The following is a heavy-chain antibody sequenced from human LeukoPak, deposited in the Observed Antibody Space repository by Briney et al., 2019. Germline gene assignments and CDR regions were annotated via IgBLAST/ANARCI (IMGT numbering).Heavy chain of an antibody. D-gene: IGHD5-18*01. CDR3: AKDRMGYSYGRFDP. CDR2: ISSSGSTI. Sequence: LAGGSLRLSCAASGFTFSSYEMNWVRQAPGKGLEWVSYISSSGSTIYYADSVKGRFTISRDNAKNSLYLQMNSLRAEDTAVYYCAKDRMGYSYGRFDPWGQGTLVTVSS. J-gene: IGHJ5*02. V-gene: IGHV3-48*03. CDR1: GFTFSSYE.